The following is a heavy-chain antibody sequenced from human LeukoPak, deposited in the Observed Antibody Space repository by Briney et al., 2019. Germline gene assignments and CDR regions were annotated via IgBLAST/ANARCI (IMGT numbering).Heavy chain of an antibody. CDR3: AKDGERWLQRVGGLDY. J-gene: IGHJ4*02. CDR1: GFTFDDYT. D-gene: IGHD5-24*01. V-gene: IGHV3-43*01. Sequence: GGSLRLSCAASGFTFDDYTMHWVRQAPGKGLEWVSLIDWHGSTTYYADSVKGRFTISRDNSKSYLYLQMNSLRPEDTALYYCAKDGERWLQRVGGLDYWGQGTLVTVSS. CDR2: IDWHGSTT.